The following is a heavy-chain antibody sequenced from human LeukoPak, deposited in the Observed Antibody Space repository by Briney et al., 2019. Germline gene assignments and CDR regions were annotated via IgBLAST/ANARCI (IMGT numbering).Heavy chain of an antibody. D-gene: IGHD3-3*01. V-gene: IGHV4-59*01. CDR3: ARSGYYYYYYGMDV. Sequence: AETLSLSCTASGGTFSSYYRSWIRQAPGKGLEWIGYIYYSGSTNYNPSLKSRVTISVDSSKNQFSLKLSSVTAADTAVYYCARSGYYYYYYGMDVWGQGTTVTVSS. J-gene: IGHJ6*02. CDR1: GGTFSSYY. CDR2: IYYSGST.